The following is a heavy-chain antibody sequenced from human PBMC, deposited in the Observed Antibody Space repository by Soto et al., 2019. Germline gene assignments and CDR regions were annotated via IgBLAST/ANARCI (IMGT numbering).Heavy chain of an antibody. V-gene: IGHV3-23*01. J-gene: IGHJ6*03. CDR1: GFSFSVYA. Sequence: QPSESGGGLVQPGGSLRLSCAASGFSFSVYAMSWVRPAPGQGLEWVSALRGRGDTTYSADSVRDRFTVSRDNSKDTLYLQMNSLRAEDTALYSCAKDAHRWNEVFDIGYLDVWGKGTTGTVSS. D-gene: IGHD1-1*01. CDR2: LRGRGDTT. CDR3: AKDAHRWNEVFDIGYLDV.